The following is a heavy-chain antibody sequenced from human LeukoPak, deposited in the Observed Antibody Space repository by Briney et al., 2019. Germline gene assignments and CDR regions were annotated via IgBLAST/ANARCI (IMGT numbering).Heavy chain of an antibody. CDR2: INHSGST. Sequence: PAETLSLTCAVYGGSFSGYYWSWIRQPPGKGLEWIGEINHSGSTKYNPSLKSRVTISVGTSKKQFSLKPSSVTASDPAAYYCARVISYYDSSGSYLYFDYWGQGTLVTVSS. CDR1: GGSFSGYY. CDR3: ARVISYYDSSGSYLYFDY. D-gene: IGHD3-22*01. J-gene: IGHJ4*02. V-gene: IGHV4-34*01.